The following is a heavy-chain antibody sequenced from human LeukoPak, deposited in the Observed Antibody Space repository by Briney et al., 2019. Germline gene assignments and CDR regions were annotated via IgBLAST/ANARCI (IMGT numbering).Heavy chain of an antibody. CDR1: GGSISISNSNW. V-gene: IGHV4-4*02. J-gene: IGHJ4*02. CDR2: IYHSGST. Sequence: SGTLSLTCAVSGGSISISNSNWWSWVRQPPGKGLEWIGEIYHSGSTNYNPSLKSRVTISVDKSKNQFSLKLSSVTAADTAVYYCARGYPRLGYCSSTIPPSSCPFFDYWGQGTLVTVSS. D-gene: IGHD2-2*01. CDR3: ARGYPRLGYCSSTIPPSSCPFFDY.